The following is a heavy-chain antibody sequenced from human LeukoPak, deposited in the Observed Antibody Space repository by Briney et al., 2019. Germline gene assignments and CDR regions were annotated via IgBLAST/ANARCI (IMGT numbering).Heavy chain of an antibody. V-gene: IGHV1-69*05. Sequence: SVKVSCKASGGTFSCYAISWVRQAPGQGLERMGGIIPIFGTANYAQKFQGRVTITTDESTSTAYMELSSLRSEDTAVYYCARVLVPAATWFDPWGQGTLVTVSS. J-gene: IGHJ5*02. CDR3: ARVLVPAATWFDP. CDR1: GGTFSCYA. CDR2: IIPIFGTA. D-gene: IGHD2-2*01.